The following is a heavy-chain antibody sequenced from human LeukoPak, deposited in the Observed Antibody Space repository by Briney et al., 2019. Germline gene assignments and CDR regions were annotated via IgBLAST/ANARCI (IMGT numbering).Heavy chain of an antibody. V-gene: IGHV3-74*01. CDR1: GNYW. CDR2: INSDGSWT. D-gene: IGHD6-19*01. Sequence: GGSLRLSCAASGNYWMHWVRQVPGKGLVWVSHINSDGSWTSYADSVKGRFTISRDNSKNTLYLQMNSLRAEDTAVYYCAKDPLYSSGWYSPQFDYWGQGTLVTISS. CDR3: AKDPLYSSGWYSPQFDY. J-gene: IGHJ4*02.